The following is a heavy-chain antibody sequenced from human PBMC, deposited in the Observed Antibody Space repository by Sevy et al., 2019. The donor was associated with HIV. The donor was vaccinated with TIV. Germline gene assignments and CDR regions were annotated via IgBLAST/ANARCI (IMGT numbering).Heavy chain of an antibody. V-gene: IGHV3-7*01. CDR2: IKQDGSEK. CDR3: ARDLNWNFDAFDI. CDR1: GFTFNSYW. D-gene: IGHD1-7*01. J-gene: IGHJ3*02. Sequence: GGSLRLSCAASGFTFNSYWMSWVRQAPGKGLEWVANIKQDGSEKYYVDSVKGRFTISRDNSQNSLFLQMNTLRAEDTAVYYCARDLNWNFDAFDIWGQGTMVTVSS.